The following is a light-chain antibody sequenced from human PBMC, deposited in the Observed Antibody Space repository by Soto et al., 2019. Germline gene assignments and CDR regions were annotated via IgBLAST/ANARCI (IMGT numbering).Light chain of an antibody. J-gene: IGLJ2*01. Sequence: QSALTQPASVSGSPGQSITISCTATNSDVGGYKYVSWYQQHPGKAPKLMIYDVNNRPSGVSNRFSGSKSGNTASLTISGLQAEDEAVYYCSSYTISSTLRVFGEGTKVTVL. CDR1: NSDVGGYKY. V-gene: IGLV2-14*01. CDR2: DVN. CDR3: SSYTISSTLRV.